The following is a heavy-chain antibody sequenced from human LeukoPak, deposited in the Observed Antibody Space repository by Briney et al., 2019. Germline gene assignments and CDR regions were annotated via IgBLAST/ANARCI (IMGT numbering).Heavy chain of an antibody. CDR1: GFTFSSYA. D-gene: IGHD3-22*01. CDR2: ISGSGGRT. CDR3: AKGYYDSSVYPNWFDP. J-gene: IGHJ5*02. Sequence: SGGSLRLSCAASGFTFSSYAMSWVRQAPGEGLEWVSGISGSGGRTYYADSVKGRFTISRDNSKNALYLQMNSLRAEDTAVYYCAKGYYDSSVYPNWFDPWGQGTLVTVSS. V-gene: IGHV3-23*01.